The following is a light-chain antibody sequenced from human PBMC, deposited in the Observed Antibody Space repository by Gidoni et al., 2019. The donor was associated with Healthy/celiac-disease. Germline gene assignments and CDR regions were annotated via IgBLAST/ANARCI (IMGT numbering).Light chain of an antibody. CDR2: DVS. Sequence: QSALTQPRPVSGSPGQSVTISCTGTSSDVGGYNYVSWYQQHPGKAPKLMIYDVSQRPSGVPDRFSGSKSGNTASLTFSGLQAEDEADYYCCSYADSSTSYVFGTGTKVTVL. CDR3: CSYADSSTSYV. V-gene: IGLV2-11*01. CDR1: SSDVGGYNY. J-gene: IGLJ1*01.